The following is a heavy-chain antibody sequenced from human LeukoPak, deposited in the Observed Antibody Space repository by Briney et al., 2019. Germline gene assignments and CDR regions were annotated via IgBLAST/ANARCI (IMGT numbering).Heavy chain of an antibody. Sequence: GRSLRLSCAASGFTFSTFGMHWLRQAPGKGLEWVAVTSYDGGIKYYADSVKGRFTISRDNSKNTLFLQMNSLRADDTAVYYCARDRSYYESGSHQGFDDWGQGTLVTVSS. V-gene: IGHV3-30*05. J-gene: IGHJ4*02. CDR2: TSYDGGIK. CDR1: GFTFSTFG. D-gene: IGHD3-10*01. CDR3: ARDRSYYESGSHQGFDD.